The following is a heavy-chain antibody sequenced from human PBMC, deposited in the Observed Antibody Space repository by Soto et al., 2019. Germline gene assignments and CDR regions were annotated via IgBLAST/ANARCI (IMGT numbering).Heavy chain of an antibody. J-gene: IGHJ5*02. CDR2: INATNGDT. Sequence: QVQLVQSGTEVKKPGASVKVSCKASGYTFTSYGIHWVRQATGQRLEWMGWINATNGDTKYSPKFQGRVTITSDTSASTAYMELSSLRSEDTAVYYCVRSHVSATGIDWFDPWGQGTLVTVSS. CDR1: GYTFTSYG. D-gene: IGHD6-13*01. V-gene: IGHV1-3*01. CDR3: VRSHVSATGIDWFDP.